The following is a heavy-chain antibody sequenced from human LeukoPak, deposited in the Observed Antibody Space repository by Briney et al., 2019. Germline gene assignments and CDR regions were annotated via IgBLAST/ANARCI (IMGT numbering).Heavy chain of an antibody. D-gene: IGHD3-22*01. Sequence: GGSLRLSCAASGFTFSSYGMHWVRQAPGKGLEWVAFLRYDGSNKYYADSVKGRFTISRDNSKNTLYLQMNSLRAEDTAVYYCAKSDYYDSSGHFDYWGQGTLVTVSS. CDR1: GFTFSSYG. CDR2: LRYDGSNK. J-gene: IGHJ4*02. CDR3: AKSDYYDSSGHFDY. V-gene: IGHV3-30*02.